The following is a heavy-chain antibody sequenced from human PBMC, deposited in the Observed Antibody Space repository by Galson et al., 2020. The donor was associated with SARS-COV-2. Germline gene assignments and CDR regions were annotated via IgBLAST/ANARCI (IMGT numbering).Heavy chain of an antibody. CDR1: GFSLSNARVG. CDR2: IYSNDVK. V-gene: IGHV2-26*01. CDR3: AQTEEVITSMWPLNYYYHMGV. Sequence: SGPTLVKPTETLTLTCTVSGFSLSNARVGVRWIRQSPGKALEWLAHIYSNDVKSYRTSLKSRLTISKDTSKSQVVLTMTNVDAVDTGTYYCAQTEEVITSMWPLNYYYHMGVWGQGTTVTVSS. D-gene: IGHD3-10*01. J-gene: IGHJ6*03.